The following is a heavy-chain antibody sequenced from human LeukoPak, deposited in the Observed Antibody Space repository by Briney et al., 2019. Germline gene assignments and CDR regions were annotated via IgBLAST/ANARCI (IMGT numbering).Heavy chain of an antibody. Sequence: PSETLSLTCTVSGGSISSYYWSWIRQPPGKGLEWIGYIYYSGSTNYNPSLKSRVTISVDTSKNQFSLKLSSVTAADTAVYYCARAPEVWYFDHWGRGTLVTVSS. CDR2: IYYSGST. CDR1: GGSISSYY. CDR3: ARAPEVWYFDH. V-gene: IGHV4-59*01. D-gene: IGHD1-14*01. J-gene: IGHJ2*01.